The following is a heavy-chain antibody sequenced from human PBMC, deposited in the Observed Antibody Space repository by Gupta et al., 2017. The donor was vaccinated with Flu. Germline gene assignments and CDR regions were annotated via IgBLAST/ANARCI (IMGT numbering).Heavy chain of an antibody. CDR3: ARGMDGGWFDP. D-gene: IGHD3/OR15-3a*01. Sequence: EVQLVESGGGLVQPGGSLKLSCAASGFTVSGSNIPWVRQASGKGLEWLSRIRSKANSYATAYAASVKGRFTISRDDSKNTAYLQMDSLQTDDTAVYYCARGMDGGWFDPRGQGTLVTVSS. CDR1: GFTVSGSN. J-gene: IGHJ5*02. V-gene: IGHV3-73*01. CDR2: IRSKANSYAT.